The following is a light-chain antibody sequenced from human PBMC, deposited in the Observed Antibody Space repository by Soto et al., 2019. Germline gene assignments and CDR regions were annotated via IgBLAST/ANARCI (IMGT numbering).Light chain of an antibody. CDR3: QHRSAWPIT. Sequence: EIVLTQSPATLSLSPGERATLSCRASQSVRSYLVWYQQKPGQAPRLLIYDASTRATGIPARFSGSGSGTDFTLTISSLEPEDFAVYYCQHRSAWPITFGGGTKVELK. J-gene: IGKJ4*01. V-gene: IGKV3-11*01. CDR2: DAS. CDR1: QSVRSY.